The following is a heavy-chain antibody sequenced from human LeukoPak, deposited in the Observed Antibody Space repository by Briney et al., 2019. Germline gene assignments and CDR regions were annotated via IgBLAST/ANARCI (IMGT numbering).Heavy chain of an antibody. CDR3: ARGRTVLRYFDWYGANWFDP. D-gene: IGHD3-9*01. V-gene: IGHV1-2*04. J-gene: IGHJ5*02. Sequence: ASVKVSCKASGYTFTGNYMHWVRQAPGQGLEWMGWINPNSGGTNYAQKFQGWVTMTRDTSISTAYMELSRLRSDDTAVYYCARGRTVLRYFDWYGANWFDPWGQGTLVTVSS. CDR2: INPNSGGT. CDR1: GYTFTGNY.